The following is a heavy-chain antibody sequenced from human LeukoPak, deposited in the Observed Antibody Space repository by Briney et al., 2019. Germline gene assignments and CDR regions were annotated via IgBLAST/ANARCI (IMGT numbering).Heavy chain of an antibody. CDR2: VYTSGST. J-gene: IGHJ4*02. D-gene: IGHD6-13*01. Sequence: PSETLSLTCAVSGASITSGSSYWSWIRQPAGKGLEWIGRVYTSGSTNYNPSLQSRVTITVDTSKNQFSLKLSSVTAADMAVYYCARDRAGSSSWYASYDNWGQGTLVTVSS. V-gene: IGHV4-61*02. CDR1: GASITSGSSY. CDR3: ARDRAGSSSWYASYDN.